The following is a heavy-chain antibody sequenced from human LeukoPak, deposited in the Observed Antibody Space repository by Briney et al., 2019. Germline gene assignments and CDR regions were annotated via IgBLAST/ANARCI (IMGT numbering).Heavy chain of an antibody. J-gene: IGHJ4*02. CDR1: GFTFSSYA. CDR3: AKANRITMIVPLDY. CDR2: ISGSGGST. Sequence: PGMSLRLSYAASGFTFSSYAMTWVRQAPGKGLEWVSSISGSGGSTSYADSVKGRFTISRDNSKNTLYLQMNSLRAEDTAVYFCAKANRITMIVPLDYWGQGTLVTVSS. V-gene: IGHV3-23*01. D-gene: IGHD3-22*01.